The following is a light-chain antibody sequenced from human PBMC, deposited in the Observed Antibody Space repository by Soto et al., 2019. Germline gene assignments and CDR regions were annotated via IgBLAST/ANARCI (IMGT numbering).Light chain of an antibody. CDR1: QSINNY. CDR3: QQYETFPRT. CDR2: KAS. J-gene: IGKJ1*01. Sequence: DLQMTQSPSTLSASVGDRVTITCRASQSINNYLAWYQQKPGKAPKLLIYKASTLESGVPSRFGGSGSGTEFTLSISSLQPDDFATYYCQQYETFPRTFGQGTKVEIK. V-gene: IGKV1-5*03.